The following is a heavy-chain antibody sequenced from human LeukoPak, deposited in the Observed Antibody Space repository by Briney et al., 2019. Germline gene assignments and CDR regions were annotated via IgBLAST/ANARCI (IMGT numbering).Heavy chain of an antibody. CDR2: IIPILDVT. CDR3: SRGGGVDILTGFQY. D-gene: IGHD3-9*01. CDR1: GGTFTNYA. Sequence: SVKVSCKASGGTFTNYAINWVRQAPGQGLEWMGRIIPILDVTNYAQKFQGRVTITADQSTSTAYMELSSLRSEDTAVYYCSRGGGVDILTGFQYWGQGTLVTVSS. J-gene: IGHJ4*02. V-gene: IGHV1-69*04.